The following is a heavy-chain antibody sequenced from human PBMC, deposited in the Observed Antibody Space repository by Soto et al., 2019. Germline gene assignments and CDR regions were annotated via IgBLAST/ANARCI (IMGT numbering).Heavy chain of an antibody. CDR3: ARGLYYYDSSSWYFDL. V-gene: IGHV1-69*13. CDR2: IIPIFGTA. D-gene: IGHD3-22*01. Sequence: ASVKVSCKASGGTFSSYAISWVRQAPGQGLEWMGGIIPIFGTANYAQKFQGRVTITADESTSTAYMELSSLRSEDTAVYYCARGLYYYDSSSWYFDLWGRGTLVTVSS. J-gene: IGHJ2*01. CDR1: GGTFSSYA.